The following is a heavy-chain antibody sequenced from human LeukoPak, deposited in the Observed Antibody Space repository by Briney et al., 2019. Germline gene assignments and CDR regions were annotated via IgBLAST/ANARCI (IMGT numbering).Heavy chain of an antibody. D-gene: IGHD2-21*02. J-gene: IGHJ4*02. V-gene: IGHV1-69*04. CDR1: GGTFSSYA. CDR2: IIPILGIA. CDR3: AASACGGDCYDFDY. Sequence: ASVKVSCKASGGTFSSYAISWVRRAPGQGLEWMGRIIPILGIANYAQKFQGRVTITADKSTSTAYMELSSLRSEDTAVYYCAASACGGDCYDFDYWGQGTLVTVSS.